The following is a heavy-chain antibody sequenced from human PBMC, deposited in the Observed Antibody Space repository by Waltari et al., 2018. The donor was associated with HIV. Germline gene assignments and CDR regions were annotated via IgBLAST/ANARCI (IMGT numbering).Heavy chain of an antibody. CDR2: ISSCGRTR. V-gene: IGHV3-48*03. CDR1: GFAFSSYE. Sequence: EVQLVESGGGLVQPGGSLRLSWAASGFAFSSYEMNWVRQAPGKGLGWVSYISSCGRTRYCADSVKGRYTIARDNAKNSLYLQMNGLRAEDTAVYYCARGVYSSSCFDYWGQGTLVTVSS. CDR3: ARGVYSSSCFDY. D-gene: IGHD6-13*01. J-gene: IGHJ4*02.